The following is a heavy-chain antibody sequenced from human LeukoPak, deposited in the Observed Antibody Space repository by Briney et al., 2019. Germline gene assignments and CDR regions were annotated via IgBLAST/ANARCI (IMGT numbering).Heavy chain of an antibody. CDR1: GFTFSSYG. D-gene: IGHD6-19*01. V-gene: IGHV3-48*03. CDR3: ARGDTSGWSDY. Sequence: PGGSLRLSCAASGFTFSSYGMNWVRQAPGKGLEWVSYIRSCGSTIYYADSVKGRFTISRDNAKNSLYLQMNSLRAEDTAVYYCARGDTSGWSDYWGQGTLVTVSS. J-gene: IGHJ4*02. CDR2: IRSCGSTI.